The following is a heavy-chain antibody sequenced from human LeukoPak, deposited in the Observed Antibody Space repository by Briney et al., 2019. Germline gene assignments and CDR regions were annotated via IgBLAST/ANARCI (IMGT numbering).Heavy chain of an antibody. V-gene: IGHV3-21*01. CDR2: IGSSSSYI. CDR1: GFTFSSYS. CDR3: AVYSSGWLKDFDY. J-gene: IGHJ4*02. D-gene: IGHD6-19*01. Sequence: GGSLRLSCAASGFTFSSYSMNWVRQAPGKGLEWVSSIGSSSSYIYYADSVKGRFTISRDNAKNSLYLQMNSLRAEDTAVYYCAVYSSGWLKDFDYWGQGTLVTVSS.